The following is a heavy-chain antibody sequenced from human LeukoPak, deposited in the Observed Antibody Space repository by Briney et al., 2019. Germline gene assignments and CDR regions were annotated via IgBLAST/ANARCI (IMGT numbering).Heavy chain of an antibody. CDR1: GYTFTSYA. CDR2: INAGNGNT. J-gene: IGHJ4*02. Sequence: ASVKVSCKASGYTFTSYAMHWVRQAPGQRLEWMGWINAGNGNTKYSQKFQGRVTITRDTSASTAYMELSSLRSEDTAVYYCARKAITMVRGVTLGLFDYWGQGTLVTVSS. CDR3: ARKAITMVRGVTLGLFDY. V-gene: IGHV1-3*01. D-gene: IGHD3-10*01.